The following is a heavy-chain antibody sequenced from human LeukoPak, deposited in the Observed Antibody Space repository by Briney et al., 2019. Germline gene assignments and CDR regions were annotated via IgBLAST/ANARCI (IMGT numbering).Heavy chain of an antibody. D-gene: IGHD6-25*01. Sequence: GGSLRLSCKASGFTLGDYAMSWIRQAPGKGLEWVGFIRSKDYGGTTEYAASMKGRFTISRDDSKSIAYLQMNSLKTEDTAVYYCTPPLSSDYYYYGMDVWGQGTTVTVSS. V-gene: IGHV3-49*03. CDR3: TPPLSSDYYYYGMDV. J-gene: IGHJ6*02. CDR2: IRSKDYGGTT. CDR1: GFTLGDYA.